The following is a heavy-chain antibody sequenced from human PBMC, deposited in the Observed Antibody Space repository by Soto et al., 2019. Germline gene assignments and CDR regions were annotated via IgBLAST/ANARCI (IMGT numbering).Heavy chain of an antibody. CDR1: GFTFSNYY. Sequence: PGGSLRFSCAASGFTFSNYYMSWIRQAPGKGLEWVSYISSSGSTESYGDSVKGRFTISRDNAKNSLYLQMRSLRAEGTAVYYCASRARGDLPQAYWGQGTLVTVSS. V-gene: IGHV3-11*01. CDR2: ISSSGSTE. J-gene: IGHJ4*02. CDR3: ASRARGDLPQAY. D-gene: IGHD3-10*01.